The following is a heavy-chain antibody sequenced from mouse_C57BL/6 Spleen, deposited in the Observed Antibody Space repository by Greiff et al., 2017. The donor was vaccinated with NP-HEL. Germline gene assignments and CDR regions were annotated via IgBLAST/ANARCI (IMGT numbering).Heavy chain of an antibody. CDR3: AKRDYYGSQDY. Sequence: EVKLMESGPGLVKPSQSLSLTCSVTGYSITSGYYWNWIRQFPGNKLEWMGYISYDGSNNYNPSLKNRISITRDTSKNQFFLKLNSVTTEDTATYYCAKRDYYGSQDYWGQGTTLTVSS. J-gene: IGHJ2*01. V-gene: IGHV3-6*01. D-gene: IGHD1-1*01. CDR1: GYSITSGYY. CDR2: ISYDGSN.